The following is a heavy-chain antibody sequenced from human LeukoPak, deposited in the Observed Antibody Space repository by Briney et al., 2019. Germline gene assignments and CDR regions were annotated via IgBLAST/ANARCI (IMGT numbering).Heavy chain of an antibody. D-gene: IGHD6-13*01. Sequence: ASVKVSCKASGYTLTSYGISWVRQAPGQGLEWMGWISAYNGNTDYAQKLQGRVTMTTDTSTSTAYMELRSLRSDDTAVYYCARRIKYSSSWYHWFDPWGQGTLVTVSS. CDR2: ISAYNGNT. J-gene: IGHJ5*02. V-gene: IGHV1-18*01. CDR1: GYTLTSYG. CDR3: ARRIKYSSSWYHWFDP.